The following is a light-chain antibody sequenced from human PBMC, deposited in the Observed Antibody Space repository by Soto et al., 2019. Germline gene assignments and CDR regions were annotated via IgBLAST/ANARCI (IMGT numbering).Light chain of an antibody. CDR2: DVN. J-gene: IGLJ1*01. CDR3: RSYTSSRTPV. CDR1: SCDVGGYNF. Sequence: QSALTQPASVSGSPGQWITISCTGTSCDVGGYNFVYWYQQHPGKVPKLMIFDVNNRPSGVSDRFSGSKSGNTASLTISGLQAEDEGDYYCRSYTSSRTPVFGSGTKLTVL. V-gene: IGLV2-14*03.